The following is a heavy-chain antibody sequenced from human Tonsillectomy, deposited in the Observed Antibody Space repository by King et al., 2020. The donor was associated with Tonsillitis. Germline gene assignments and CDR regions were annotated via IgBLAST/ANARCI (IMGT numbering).Heavy chain of an antibody. J-gene: IGHJ4*02. CDR3: ARSGSYSSNWNYFGY. Sequence: VQLVESGVEVKKPGASVKVSCKASGYTFTSYGISWVRQAPGQGLEWMGWISAYNGNTHYAQKLQGRVTLTTETSTSTAYMELRSLRSDDTAVYYCARSGSYSSNWNYFGYWGQGTLVTVSS. CDR1: GYTFTSYG. D-gene: IGHD6-13*01. V-gene: IGHV1-18*01. CDR2: ISAYNGNT.